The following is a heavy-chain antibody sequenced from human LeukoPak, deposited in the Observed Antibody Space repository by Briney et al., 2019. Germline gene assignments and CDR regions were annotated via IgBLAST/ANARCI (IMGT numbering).Heavy chain of an antibody. V-gene: IGHV3-23*01. Sequence: GGSLRLSCAASGFTFSSYAMSWVRQAPGKGLEWVSAISGSGGSTYYADSVKGRFTISRDNSKNTLYLQMNSLRAEDTAIYYCARTGDTSGYYYHYDYWGQGTLVTVSS. J-gene: IGHJ4*02. CDR3: ARTGDTSGYYYHYDY. CDR1: GFTFSSYA. CDR2: ISGSGGST. D-gene: IGHD3-22*01.